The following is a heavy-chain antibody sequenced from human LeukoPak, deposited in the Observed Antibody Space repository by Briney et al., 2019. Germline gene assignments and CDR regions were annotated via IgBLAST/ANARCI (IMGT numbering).Heavy chain of an antibody. D-gene: IGHD6-13*01. CDR3: ARGPGITAAGTFTSFFDY. CDR2: IWYDGSNK. V-gene: IGHV3-33*01. J-gene: IGHJ4*02. Sequence: GRSLRLSCAASGFTFSTYGMHWVRQAPGKGLEWVAIIWYDGSNKYYADSVKGRFIISRGNSKNTLYLQMNSLRAEDTAVYYCARGPGITAAGTFTSFFDYWGQGTLVTVSS. CDR1: GFTFSTYG.